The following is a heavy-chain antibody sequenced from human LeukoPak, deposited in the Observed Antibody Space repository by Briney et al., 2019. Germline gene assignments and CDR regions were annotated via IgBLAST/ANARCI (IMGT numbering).Heavy chain of an antibody. D-gene: IGHD5-24*01. CDR3: ARGRWLHPGEAFDI. V-gene: IGHV4-38-2*02. Sequence: PSETLSLTCNVSGYSISSGYYWGWIRQPPGKGLQWIGTIYHSGSTYYNPSLKSRVTISVDTSKNQFSLKLSSVTAADTAVYYCARGRWLHPGEAFDIWGQGTMVTVSS. CDR2: IYHSGST. J-gene: IGHJ3*02. CDR1: GYSISSGYY.